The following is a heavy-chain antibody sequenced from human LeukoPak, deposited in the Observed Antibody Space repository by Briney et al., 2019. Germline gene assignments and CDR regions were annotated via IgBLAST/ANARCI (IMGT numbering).Heavy chain of an antibody. Sequence: PSETLSLTCSVSGDSISDYCWSWIRQAPGKGLEWIGYIYYSGTTDSNPSLKSRVTISVGTSKNQFSLNLRSVTAADTAVYYCARGYCSGTKCYAGGVWFDHWGQGTLVTVSS. CDR2: IYYSGTT. D-gene: IGHD2-2*01. J-gene: IGHJ5*02. CDR3: ARGYCSGTKCYAGGVWFDH. V-gene: IGHV4-59*01. CDR1: GDSISDYC.